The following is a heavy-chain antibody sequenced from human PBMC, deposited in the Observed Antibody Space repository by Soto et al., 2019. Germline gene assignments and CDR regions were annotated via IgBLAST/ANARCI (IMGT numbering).Heavy chain of an antibody. D-gene: IGHD6-19*01. V-gene: IGHV4-59*01. CDR1: GGSISTYY. Sequence: SETLSLTCTVSGGSISTYYWNWIRQSPGKGLGWIGYIFYSGNTNYNPSLKSRVILSVDTSKNQFSLKLRSVTAADTAVYYCARAPRAVANPNWFDPWGQGTPVTVSS. J-gene: IGHJ5*02. CDR2: IFYSGNT. CDR3: ARAPRAVANPNWFDP.